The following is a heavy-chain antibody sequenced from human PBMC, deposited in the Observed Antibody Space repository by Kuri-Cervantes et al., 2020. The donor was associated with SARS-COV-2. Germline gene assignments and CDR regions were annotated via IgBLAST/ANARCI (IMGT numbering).Heavy chain of an antibody. CDR2: ISYDGSNK. CDR3: AREGQQQLVPGRYYYYYYGMDV. V-gene: IGHV3-30-3*01. J-gene: IGHJ6*01. Sequence: GESLKISCAASGFTFSSYAMHWVRQAPGKGLEGVAVISYDGSNKYYADSVKGRFTISRDNSKNTLYLQMNSLRAEDTAVYYCAREGQQQLVPGRYYYYYYGMDVWGQGTTVTVSS. CDR1: GFTFSSYA. D-gene: IGHD6-13*01.